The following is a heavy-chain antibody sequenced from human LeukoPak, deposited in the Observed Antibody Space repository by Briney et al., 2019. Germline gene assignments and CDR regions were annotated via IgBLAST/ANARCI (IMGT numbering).Heavy chain of an antibody. CDR3: ARDPPRTYYYDSSGDTGNY. CDR2: ISSSNSYI. V-gene: IGHV3-21*01. Sequence: GGSLRLSCAASGFTFSSYSMNWVRQAPGKGLEWVSSISSSNSYIYYADSVKGRFTISRDNAKNSLYLQMNSLRAEDTAVYYCARDPPRTYYYDSSGDTGNYWGQGTLVTVSS. D-gene: IGHD3-22*01. J-gene: IGHJ4*02. CDR1: GFTFSSYS.